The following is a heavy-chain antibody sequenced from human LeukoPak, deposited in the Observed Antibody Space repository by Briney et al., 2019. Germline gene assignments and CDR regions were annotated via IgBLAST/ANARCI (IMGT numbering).Heavy chain of an antibody. CDR2: INPNSGGT. CDR3: ARGPERLEWEPHYYYGMDV. Sequence: ASVKVSCKASGYTFTGYYMHWVRQAPGQGLEWMGWINPNSGGTNYAQKFQGWATMTRDTSISTAYMELSRLRSDDTAVYYCARGPERLEWEPHYYYGMDVWGQGTTVTVSS. J-gene: IGHJ6*02. CDR1: GYTFTGYY. D-gene: IGHD1-26*01. V-gene: IGHV1-2*04.